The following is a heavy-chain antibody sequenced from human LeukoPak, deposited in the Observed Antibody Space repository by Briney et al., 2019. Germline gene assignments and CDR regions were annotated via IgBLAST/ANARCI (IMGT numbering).Heavy chain of an antibody. J-gene: IGHJ4*02. CDR2: MREDGREI. V-gene: IGHV3-7*01. Sequence: PGGSLRLSCVASGFPYDVQTMSWVRQASGKGLEWVASMREDGREIHYVDSVKGRFTISRDNPKNSLYLQMNSLRAEDTAVYYCARGGATGGRFENWGQGTLVTVSS. CDR3: ARGGATGGRFEN. CDR1: GFPYDVQT. D-gene: IGHD1-26*01.